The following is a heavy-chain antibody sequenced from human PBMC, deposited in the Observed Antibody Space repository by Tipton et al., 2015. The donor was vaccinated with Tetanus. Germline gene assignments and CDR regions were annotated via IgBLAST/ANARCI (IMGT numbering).Heavy chain of an antibody. CDR2: IYYSGST. Sequence: TLSLTCTVSGGSISSYYWSWIRQPPGKGLEWIGYIYYSGSTNYNPSLKSRVTISVDTSKNQFSLKLSSVTAADTAVYYCARGGGITMVRGVIDYWGQGTLVTVSS. V-gene: IGHV4-59*08. CDR3: ARGGGITMVRGVIDY. CDR1: GGSISSYY. J-gene: IGHJ4*02. D-gene: IGHD3-10*01.